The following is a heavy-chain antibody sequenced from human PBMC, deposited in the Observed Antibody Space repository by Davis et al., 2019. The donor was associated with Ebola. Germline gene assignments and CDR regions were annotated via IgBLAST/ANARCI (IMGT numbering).Heavy chain of an antibody. D-gene: IGHD3-3*01. J-gene: IGHJ4*02. V-gene: IGHV3-74*01. CDR3: TRGRHSEPTYDDC. CDR1: GFTFSSYW. CDR2: INSDGSST. Sequence: GESLKISCAASGFTFSSYWMHWVRQAPGKGLVWVSRINSDGSSTSYADSVKGRFTISRDNAKNSLYLQMNSLRAEDTAVYYCTRGRHSEPTYDDCWGQGTLVTVSS.